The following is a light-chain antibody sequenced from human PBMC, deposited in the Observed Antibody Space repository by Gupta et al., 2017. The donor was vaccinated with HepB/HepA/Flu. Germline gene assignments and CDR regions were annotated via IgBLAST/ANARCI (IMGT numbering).Light chain of an antibody. CDR2: DAS. CDR1: QSVSSY. V-gene: IGKV3-11*01. J-gene: IGKJ4*01. Sequence: EIGLTQSPAILSLSPGERATLSGRASQSVSSYLAWYQQKPGQAPRLLIYDASNRATGIPARFSGSGSGTDFTLTISSLEPEDFAVYYCQQRSNWPPTFGGGTKVEIK. CDR3: QQRSNWPPT.